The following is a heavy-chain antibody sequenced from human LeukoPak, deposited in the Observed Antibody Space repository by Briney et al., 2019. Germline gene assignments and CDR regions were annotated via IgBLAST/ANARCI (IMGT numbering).Heavy chain of an antibody. D-gene: IGHD4-17*01. V-gene: IGHV3-21*01. J-gene: IGHJ4*02. CDR3: ARDRLHYGEYEKTFDY. CDR2: ISSSSTYI. CDR1: GFTFSSYS. Sequence: PGGSLRLSCAASGFTFSSYSMSWVRQAPGKGLEWVSSISSSSTYIEYADSVKGRFTISRDNGKNSLYLQMNSLRAEDTAVYYCARDRLHYGEYEKTFDYWGQGTLVTVSS.